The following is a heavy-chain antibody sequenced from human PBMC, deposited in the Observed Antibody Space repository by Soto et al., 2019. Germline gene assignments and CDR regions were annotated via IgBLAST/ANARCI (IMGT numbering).Heavy chain of an antibody. J-gene: IGHJ5*02. CDR1: GGSISSYY. Sequence: SETLSLTCTVSGGSISSYYWSWIRQPPGKGLEWIGYIYYSGSTNYNPSLKSRVTISVDTSKNQFSLKLSSVPAADTAVYYCARTVGHCSSTSCYDNWFDPWGQGPLVTVSS. CDR3: ARTVGHCSSTSCYDNWFDP. V-gene: IGHV4-59*08. CDR2: IYYSGST. D-gene: IGHD2-2*03.